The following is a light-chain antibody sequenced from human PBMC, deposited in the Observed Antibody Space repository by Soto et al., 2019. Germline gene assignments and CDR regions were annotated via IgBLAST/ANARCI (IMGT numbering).Light chain of an antibody. CDR3: MQALQTHT. J-gene: IGKJ2*01. CDR2: LGS. Sequence: DIVMTQSPLSLPVTPGEPASISCRSSQSLLHSNGYNYLDWYLQKPGQSPQLLIYLGSNRSSGVPDRFSGSGSGTDFTLKISRVEAEDVGVYYCMQALQTHTFGQGTRWISN. V-gene: IGKV2-28*01. CDR1: QSLLHSNGYNY.